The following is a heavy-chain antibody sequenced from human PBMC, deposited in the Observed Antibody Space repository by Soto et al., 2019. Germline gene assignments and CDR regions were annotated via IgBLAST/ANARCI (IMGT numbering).Heavy chain of an antibody. CDR1: GFSLSTSGVG. V-gene: IGHV2-5*02. CDR3: AHSLYDYVWGTNWFDP. D-gene: IGHD3-16*01. J-gene: IGHJ5*02. Sequence: QITLKESGPPLVKPTQTLTLTCTFSGFSLSTSGVGVGWIRQPPGKALEWLARIYWDDDKRYSPSLKSRLTITKDTSKNQVVLTMTNMDPVDTATYYCAHSLYDYVWGTNWFDPWGQGTLVTVSS. CDR2: IYWDDDK.